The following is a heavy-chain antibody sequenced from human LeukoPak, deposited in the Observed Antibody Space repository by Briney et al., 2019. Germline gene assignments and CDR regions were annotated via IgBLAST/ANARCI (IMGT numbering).Heavy chain of an antibody. CDR3: ARGSPNWGYDY. D-gene: IGHD7-27*01. CDR1: GGTFSSYA. Sequence: GASVKVSCKASGGTFSSYAISWVRQAPGQGLEWMGGIIPIFGTANYAQKFQGRVTITADESTSTAYMELSSLRSDDTAVYYCARGSPNWGYDYWGPGTLVTVSS. V-gene: IGHV1-69*13. CDR2: IIPIFGTA. J-gene: IGHJ4*02.